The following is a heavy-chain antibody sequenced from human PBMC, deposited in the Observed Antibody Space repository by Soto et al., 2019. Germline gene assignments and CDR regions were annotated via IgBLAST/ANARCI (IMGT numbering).Heavy chain of an antibody. D-gene: IGHD2-2*01. V-gene: IGHV2-5*02. Sequence: QITLKESGPTLVKPTQTLTLTCNFSGFSLSTSGVGVGWIRQPPGKALEWLALIYWDDDKRYSASLKSRLTITKXXSXNXXVLTMTNMDPVDTATYYCAHRDCVSTNRYAWYFDYWGQGTLVTVSS. CDR3: AHRDCVSTNRYAWYFDY. J-gene: IGHJ4*02. CDR2: IYWDDDK. CDR1: GFSLSTSGVG.